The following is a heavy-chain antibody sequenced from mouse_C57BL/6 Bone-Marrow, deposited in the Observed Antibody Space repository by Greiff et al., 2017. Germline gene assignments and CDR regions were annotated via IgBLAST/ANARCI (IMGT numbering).Heavy chain of an antibody. V-gene: IGHV3-1*01. Sequence: EVKLQESGPGMVKPSQSLSLTCTVTGYSITSGYDWHWIRHFPGNKLEWMGFISYSGSPNYNPSLKSRISITHDTSKNHFFLKLNSVTTEDTATYYCARECLLTYWYFDVWGTGTTVTVSS. CDR1: GYSITSGYD. CDR3: ARECLLTYWYFDV. J-gene: IGHJ1*03. CDR2: ISYSGSP. D-gene: IGHD1-1*01.